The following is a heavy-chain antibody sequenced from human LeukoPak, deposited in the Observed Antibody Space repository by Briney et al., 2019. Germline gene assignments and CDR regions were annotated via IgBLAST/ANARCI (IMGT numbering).Heavy chain of an antibody. D-gene: IGHD3-9*01. V-gene: IGHV3-53*01. CDR3: ARSSDIPTESYGAFDM. CDR2: VYMAGST. J-gene: IGHJ3*02. Sequence: GGYLRLSCALTGFTDTDYYMSWVREAPRKGLEWVSVVYMAGSTYYAHSVTGRFTVFRDTSKNTVYLQMNSLRVEDTAEYYCARSSDIPTESYGAFDMWGQGTMVTVSS. CDR1: GFTDTDYY.